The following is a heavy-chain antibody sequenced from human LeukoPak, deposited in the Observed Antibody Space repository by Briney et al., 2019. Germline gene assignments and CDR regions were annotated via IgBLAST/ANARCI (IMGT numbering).Heavy chain of an antibody. CDR1: GLTFDDYG. D-gene: IGHD3-10*01. Sequence: GGSLRLSCAASGLTFDDYGMGWVRQAPGKGLEWVSGINWNGGSTGYADSVKGRFTISRDNAKNSLYLQMNSLRAEDTAVYYCAREKSVGSGSYPPNFDYWGQGTLVTVSS. CDR2: INWNGGST. J-gene: IGHJ4*02. V-gene: IGHV3-20*04. CDR3: AREKSVGSGSYPPNFDY.